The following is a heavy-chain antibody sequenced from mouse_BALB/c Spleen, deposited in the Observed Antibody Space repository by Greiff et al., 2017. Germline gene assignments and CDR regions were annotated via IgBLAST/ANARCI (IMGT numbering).Heavy chain of an antibody. D-gene: IGHD1-1*01. J-gene: IGHJ4*01. CDR2: IYPSDSYT. Sequence: VKLQQPGAELVRPGASVKLSCKASGYTFTSYWINWVKQRPGQGLEWIGNIYPSDSYTNYNQKFKDKATLTVDKSSSTAYMQLSSPTSEDSAVYYCTRKGLLRGAMDYWGQGTSVTVSS. CDR1: GYTFTSYW. CDR3: TRKGLLRGAMDY. V-gene: IGHV1-69*02.